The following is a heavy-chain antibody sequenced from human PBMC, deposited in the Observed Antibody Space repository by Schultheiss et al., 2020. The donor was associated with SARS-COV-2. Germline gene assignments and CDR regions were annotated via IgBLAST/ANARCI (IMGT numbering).Heavy chain of an antibody. CDR2: ISSSSSYT. CDR3: ARGVQEYSGYGGGFVYYYYGMDV. D-gene: IGHD5-12*01. CDR1: GFIFSDYY. V-gene: IGHV3-11*06. Sequence: GGSLRLSCAASGFIFSDYYMSWIRQAPGKGLEWVSYISSSSSYTNYADSVKGRFTISRDNAKNSLYLQMNSLRAEDTAVYYCARGVQEYSGYGGGFVYYYYGMDVWGQGTTVTVSS. J-gene: IGHJ6*02.